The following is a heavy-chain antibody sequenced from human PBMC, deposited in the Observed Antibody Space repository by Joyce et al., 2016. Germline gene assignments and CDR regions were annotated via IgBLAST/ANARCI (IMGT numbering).Heavy chain of an antibody. J-gene: IGHJ6*02. Sequence: EVQLVESGGGLVKPGGSLRISCAASGFTFSTSSMSWFRRAPGKGLEWVSAISSDSTYIFHADSVKGRFTGSRDNAKNSLYLQMNSLRAEDTAVFFCARGGIVYDYSMDLWGQGTTVTVSS. V-gene: IGHV3-21*02. CDR1: GFTFSTSS. CDR3: ARGGIVYDYSMDL. D-gene: IGHD3-22*01. CDR2: ISSDSTYI.